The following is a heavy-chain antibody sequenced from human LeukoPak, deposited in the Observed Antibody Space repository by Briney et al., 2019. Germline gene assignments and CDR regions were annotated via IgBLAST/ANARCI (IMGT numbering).Heavy chain of an antibody. CDR1: GGTFSSYA. CDR3: ASGGYYDSSGYSGEGAY. D-gene: IGHD3-22*01. V-gene: IGHV1-69*13. Sequence: SVKVSCKASGGTFSSYAISWVRQAPGQGLEWMGGIIPIFGTANYAQKFQGRVTITADESTSTAYMELSSLRSDDTAVYYCASGGYYDSSGYSGEGAYWGQGTLVTVSS. J-gene: IGHJ4*02. CDR2: IIPIFGTA.